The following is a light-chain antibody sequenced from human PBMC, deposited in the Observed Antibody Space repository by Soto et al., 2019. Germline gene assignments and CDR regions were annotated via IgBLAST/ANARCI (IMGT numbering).Light chain of an antibody. Sequence: AILMTQSASSLSASAGDRVTITCRASQGISSYLAWYQQKPGKAPKLLIYAASTLQSGVPSRFSGSGYGTDFNLTISCLQSEDFATYYCQQYYSYPRVFGQGTKVDIK. CDR2: AAS. J-gene: IGKJ1*01. CDR3: QQYYSYPRV. CDR1: QGISSY. V-gene: IGKV1-8*01.